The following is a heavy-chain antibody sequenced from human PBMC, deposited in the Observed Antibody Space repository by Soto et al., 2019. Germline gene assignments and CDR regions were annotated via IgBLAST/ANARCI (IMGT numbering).Heavy chain of an antibody. CDR2: TWNDGSNK. Sequence: QVQLVESGGGVVQRGRSLRLSCVASGFTFSTYAMHWVRQAPGKGLEWVARTWNDGSNKYYADPVKDRFTISRDNFKNTLYVQINSLRDEDSGVYYCTTELNDMEAFDVWGQGTMVSVSS. V-gene: IGHV3-33*01. J-gene: IGHJ3*01. CDR3: TTELNDMEAFDV. CDR1: GFTFSTYA. D-gene: IGHD1-1*01.